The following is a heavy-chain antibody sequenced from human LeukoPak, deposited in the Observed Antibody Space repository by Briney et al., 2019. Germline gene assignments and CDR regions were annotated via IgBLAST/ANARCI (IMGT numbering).Heavy chain of an antibody. Sequence: PGGSLRLSCAASGFTFSDYGMHWVRQAPGKGLEWVAHISYNGSSENYADSVKGRFTISRDSSRDTLYLQMNSLRAEDTAIYYCAKNHLTSAWGEVVDYWGQGTLVTVSS. J-gene: IGHJ4*02. D-gene: IGHD6-19*01. CDR3: AKNHLTSAWGEVVDY. CDR2: ISYNGSSE. V-gene: IGHV3-30*18. CDR1: GFTFSDYG.